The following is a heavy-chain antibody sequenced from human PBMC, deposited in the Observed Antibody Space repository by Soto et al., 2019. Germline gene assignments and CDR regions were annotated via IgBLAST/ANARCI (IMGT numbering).Heavy chain of an antibody. CDR2: IYSGGST. CDR1: GFTVSSNY. Sequence: GGSLRLSCAASGFTVSSNYMSWVRQAPGKGLEWVSVIYSGGSTYYADSVKGRFTISRDNSKNTLYLQMNSLRAEDTAVYYCARDSGGYYYYGMDGWGKGTTVTVSS. CDR3: ARDSGGYYYYGMDG. J-gene: IGHJ6*04. V-gene: IGHV3-53*01.